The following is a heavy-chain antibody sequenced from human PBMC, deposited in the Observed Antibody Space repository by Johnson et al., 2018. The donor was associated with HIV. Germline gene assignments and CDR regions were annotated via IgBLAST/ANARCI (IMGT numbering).Heavy chain of an antibody. Sequence: QVQLVESWGGVVQPGRSLRLSCAASGFTFSTFGMHWVRQAPGKGLEWVSVIHSGGRTNYADSVKGRFTISRDNSKNTLYLQMNSLRAEDTAVYYCIQLDAFDIWGQGTMVTVSS. CDR1: GFTFSTFG. V-gene: IGHV3-NL1*01. CDR3: IQLDAFDI. J-gene: IGHJ3*02. D-gene: IGHD5-18*01. CDR2: IHSGGRT.